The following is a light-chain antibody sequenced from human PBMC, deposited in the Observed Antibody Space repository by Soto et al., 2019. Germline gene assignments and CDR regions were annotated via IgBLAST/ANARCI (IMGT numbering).Light chain of an antibody. CDR3: SSYTSSSAYV. V-gene: IGLV2-14*03. CDR1: SSDVGGYNY. J-gene: IGLJ1*01. Sequence: QSVLTQPASVSGSPGQSITIYCTGTSSDVGGYNYVSWYQQHPGKAPKLMIYDVNNRPSGVSNRFSGSKSGNTASLTISGLQAEDEADYYCSSYTSSSAYVFGTGTKLTVL. CDR2: DVN.